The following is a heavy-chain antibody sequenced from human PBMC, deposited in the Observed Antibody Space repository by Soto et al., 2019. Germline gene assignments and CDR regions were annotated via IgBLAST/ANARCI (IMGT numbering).Heavy chain of an antibody. CDR2: IYYSGST. J-gene: IGHJ4*02. V-gene: IGHV4-59*08. CDR3: ARHTVEQSGINFAY. D-gene: IGHD6-19*01. CDR1: GGSSSGHY. Sequence: PSQTQSDTSTVAGGSSSGHYWRWILQPPGKGLEWIGYIYYSGSTNYNPSLKSRVTISVDTSKNQFSLKLSSVTAADTAVYYCARHTVEQSGINFAYWGQGTLDTVPQ.